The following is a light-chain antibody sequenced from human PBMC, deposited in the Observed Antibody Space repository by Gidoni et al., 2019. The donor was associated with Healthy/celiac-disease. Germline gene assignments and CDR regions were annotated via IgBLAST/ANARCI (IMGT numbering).Light chain of an antibody. Sequence: DIQMTQSPSTLSASVGDRVTITCRASQSISSWLAWYQQKPGKAPKLLTYKASSLESGVPSRFSGSGAGTEFTLTISSLQPDDFATYYCQQYNSYSPTWTFGQGTKVEIK. CDR3: QQYNSYSPTWT. CDR1: QSISSW. J-gene: IGKJ1*01. CDR2: KAS. V-gene: IGKV1-5*03.